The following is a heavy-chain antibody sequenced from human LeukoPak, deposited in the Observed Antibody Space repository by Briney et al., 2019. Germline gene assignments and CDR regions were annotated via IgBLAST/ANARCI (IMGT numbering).Heavy chain of an antibody. CDR1: GYTFTGYY. CDR3: ARDPGDYGGNRFDY. J-gene: IGHJ4*02. CDR2: INPNSGGT. Sequence: ASVKVSCKASGYTFTGYYLHWVRQAPGQGPEWMGWINPNSGGTNYAQKFQGRVTMTRDTSISTAYMELSRLRSDDTAVYYCARDPGDYGGNRFDYWGQGTLVTISS. D-gene: IGHD4-23*01. V-gene: IGHV1-2*02.